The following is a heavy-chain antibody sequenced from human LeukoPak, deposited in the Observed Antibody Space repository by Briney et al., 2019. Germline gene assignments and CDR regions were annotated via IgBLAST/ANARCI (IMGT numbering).Heavy chain of an antibody. CDR2: IRPMNSDV. Sequence: GGSLEISCKGSGSHFNTYWVAWVRQLPGKGLEWMGIIRPMNSDVRYSPSFQGQVTISADKSISTAYLQWSSLKASDTAMYYCARKEYSSKGVDPWGQGTLVTVSS. J-gene: IGHJ5*02. D-gene: IGHD6-6*01. CDR3: ARKEYSSKGVDP. V-gene: IGHV5-51*01. CDR1: GSHFNTYW.